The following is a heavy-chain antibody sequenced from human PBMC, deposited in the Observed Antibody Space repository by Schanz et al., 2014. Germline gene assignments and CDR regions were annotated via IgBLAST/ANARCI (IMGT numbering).Heavy chain of an antibody. CDR1: GFTFSKYW. CDR3: AKDPSHGDYDYYFDY. J-gene: IGHJ4*02. Sequence: EVQLVESGGGLVQPGGSLRLSCGGSGFTFSKYWMSWVRQAPGKGLEWVSVIYSGIGAYYADSVKDRFTVSRDNSKNTLYLQMNSLRAEDTAVYYCAKDPSHGDYDYYFDYWGQGTLVTVSS. D-gene: IGHD3-22*01. CDR2: IYSGIGA. V-gene: IGHV3-66*01.